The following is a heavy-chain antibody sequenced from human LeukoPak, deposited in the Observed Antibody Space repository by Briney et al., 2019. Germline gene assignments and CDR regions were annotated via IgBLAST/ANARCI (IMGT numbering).Heavy chain of an antibody. CDR3: ARRGTGHGMDV. CDR2: INNDGSSA. J-gene: IGHJ6*02. V-gene: IGHV3-74*01. Sequence: GGSLRLSCAASGFTFNNYWIHWVRQVPGKGLVWVSRINNDGSSASYVDSVKGRFTISRDNAKNTLFSQMNSLRAEDTAVYYCARRGTGHGMDVWGQGTTVIVSS. D-gene: IGHD1-1*01. CDR1: GFTFNNYW.